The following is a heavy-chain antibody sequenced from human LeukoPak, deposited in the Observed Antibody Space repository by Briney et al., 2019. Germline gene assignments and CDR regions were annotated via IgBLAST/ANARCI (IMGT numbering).Heavy chain of an antibody. D-gene: IGHD6-19*01. CDR3: ARDIAVAFFDY. V-gene: IGHV4-34*01. J-gene: IGHJ4*02. Sequence: SETLSLTCAVYGGSFSGYYWSWIRQPPGMGLEWIGEINHSGSTNYNPSLKSRVTISVDTSKNQFSLKLSSVTAADTAVYYCARDIAVAFFDYWGQGTLVTVSS. CDR1: GGSFSGYY. CDR2: INHSGST.